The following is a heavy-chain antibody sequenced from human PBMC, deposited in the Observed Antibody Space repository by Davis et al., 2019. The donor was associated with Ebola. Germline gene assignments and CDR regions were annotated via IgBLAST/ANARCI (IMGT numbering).Heavy chain of an antibody. V-gene: IGHV1-18*01. J-gene: IGHJ4*02. CDR2: ISAYNGNT. CDR3: ARDIRTYSSSWCGDY. CDR1: GYTFTNYG. Sequence: AASVKVSCKASGYTFTNYGISWVRQAPGQGLEWMGWISAYNGNTNYAQKLQGRVTMTTDTSTSTAYMELRSLRSDDTAVYYCARDIRTYSSSWCGDYWGQGTLVTVSS. D-gene: IGHD6-13*01.